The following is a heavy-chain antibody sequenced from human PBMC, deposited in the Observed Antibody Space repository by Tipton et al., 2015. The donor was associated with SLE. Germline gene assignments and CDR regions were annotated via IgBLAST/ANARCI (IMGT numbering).Heavy chain of an antibody. D-gene: IGHD6-19*01. V-gene: IGHV3-11*01. CDR2: ISSSGNYV. CDR3: ARGVGGWLYYSDY. Sequence: SLRLSCAASGFTFSDYYMTWIRQAPGEGLEWVSSISSSGNYVYYSDSVEGRFTISRDNDKNSLYLQMSSLRVEDTALYFCARGVGGWLYYSDYWGQGTLVTVSS. CDR1: GFTFSDYY. J-gene: IGHJ4*02.